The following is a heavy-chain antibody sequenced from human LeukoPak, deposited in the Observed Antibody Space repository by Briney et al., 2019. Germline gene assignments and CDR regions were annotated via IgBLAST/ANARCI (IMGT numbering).Heavy chain of an antibody. CDR2: ISGSGNAI. V-gene: IGHV3-23*01. CDR3: AKTNQLLYYFDY. CDR1: GFTFSTNA. Sequence: PGGSLRLSCAASGFTFSTNAMSWVRQAPGKGLEWVSTISGSGNAIYYADSVKGRFTISRDNSKNTLFLQMNSLRAEDTAVYYCAKTNQLLYYFDYWGQGTLVTVSS. J-gene: IGHJ4*02. D-gene: IGHD2-2*01.